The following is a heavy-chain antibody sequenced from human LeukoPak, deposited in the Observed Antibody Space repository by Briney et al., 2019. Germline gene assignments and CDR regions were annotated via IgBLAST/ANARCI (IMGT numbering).Heavy chain of an antibody. CDR2: ISSSGSTI. CDR3: ARVWEYGDYVPTHYYYYGMDV. J-gene: IGHJ6*02. CDR1: GFTFSDYY. V-gene: IGHV3-11*04. D-gene: IGHD4-17*01. Sequence: GGSLRLSCAASGFTFSDYYMSWIRQAPGKGLEWVSYISSSGSTIYYADSVKGRFTISRDNAKNSLYLQMNSLRAEDTAVYYCARVWEYGDYVPTHYYYYGMDVWGQGTTVTVSS.